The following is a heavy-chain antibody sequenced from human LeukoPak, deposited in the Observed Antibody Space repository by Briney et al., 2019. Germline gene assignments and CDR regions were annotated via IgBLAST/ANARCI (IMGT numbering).Heavy chain of an antibody. CDR2: ISYDGSNK. CDR1: GFTFSSYG. Sequence: GGSLRLSCAASGFTFSSYGMHWVRQAPGKGLEWVAVISYDGSNKYYADSVKGRFTISRDNSKNTLYLQMNSLRAEDTAVYYCAKDGPSYDSSGYYLDYFDYWGQGTLATVSS. CDR3: AKDGPSYDSSGYYLDYFDY. J-gene: IGHJ4*02. D-gene: IGHD3-22*01. V-gene: IGHV3-30*18.